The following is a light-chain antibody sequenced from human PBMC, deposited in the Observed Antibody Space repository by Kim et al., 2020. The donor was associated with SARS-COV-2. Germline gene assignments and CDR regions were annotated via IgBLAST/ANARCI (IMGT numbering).Light chain of an antibody. J-gene: IGLJ3*02. CDR1: SGSVSSSFY. CDR2: NTN. V-gene: IGLV8-61*01. CDR3: VLHMSGGNWV. Sequence: QTVVTQEPSFSVSPGGTVTLTCGLSSGSVSSSFYASWYQLTPGQAPRTLIYNTNIRSSGVPDRFSGSILGTKAALTITGAQADDESDYYCVLHMSGGNWVFGGGTQLTVL.